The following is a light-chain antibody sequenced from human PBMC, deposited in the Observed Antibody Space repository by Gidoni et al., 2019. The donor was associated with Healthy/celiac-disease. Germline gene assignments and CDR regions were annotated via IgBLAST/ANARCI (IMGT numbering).Light chain of an antibody. CDR2: WAS. V-gene: IGKV4-1*01. CDR3: QQYYSTPLT. J-gene: IGKJ4*01. Sequence: DIVMTQSPDSLAVSLGERATINCKSSQSFLYSSNNQNYLAWYQQKPGQPPKLLIYWASTRESGVPDRFSGSGSGTDFTLTISSLQAEDVAVYYCQQYYSTPLTFGGGTKVEIK. CDR1: QSFLYSSNNQNY.